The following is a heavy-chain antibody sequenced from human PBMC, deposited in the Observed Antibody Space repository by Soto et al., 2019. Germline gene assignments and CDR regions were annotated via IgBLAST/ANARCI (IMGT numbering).Heavy chain of an antibody. CDR1: GFTFSTYV. D-gene: IGHD3-3*01. V-gene: IGHV3-23*01. CDR3: AKEWSDYFDS. CDR2: ISGTYNST. J-gene: IGHJ4*02. Sequence: GGSLRLSCAASGFTFSTYVMSWVRQAPGTGLEWVADISGTYNSTHYADSVKGRFTVSRDSSKNTLFLQMNSLRAEDTALYYCAKEWSDYFDSWGQGTQVTVSS.